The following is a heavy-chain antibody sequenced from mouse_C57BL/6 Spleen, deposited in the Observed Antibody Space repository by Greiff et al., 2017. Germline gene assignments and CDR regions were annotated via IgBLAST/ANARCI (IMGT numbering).Heavy chain of an antibody. J-gene: IGHJ4*01. D-gene: IGHD2-4*01. CDR2: IDPENGDT. CDR1: GFNIKDDY. CDR3: TTSDYDYDRDAMDY. V-gene: IGHV14-4*01. Sequence: VQLQQSGAELVRPGASVKLSCTASGFNIKDDYMHWVKQRPEQGLEWIGWIDPENGDTEYASKFQGKATITADTSSNTAYLQLSSLTSEDTAVYYCTTSDYDYDRDAMDYWGQGTSVTVSS.